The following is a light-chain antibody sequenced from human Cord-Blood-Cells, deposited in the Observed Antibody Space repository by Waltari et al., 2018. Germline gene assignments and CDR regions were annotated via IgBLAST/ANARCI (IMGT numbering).Light chain of an antibody. CDR1: QSISSY. CDR3: QQSYSTLLT. Sequence: DIQMTQSPSSLSASVGDRVTITCRASQSISSYLNWYQQKPGKAPKLLIYAASSLQSGVPSSFSGSGSGTEFTLTISSLQPEDFATYYCQQSYSTLLTFGGGTKVEIK. CDR2: AAS. J-gene: IGKJ4*01. V-gene: IGKV1-39*01.